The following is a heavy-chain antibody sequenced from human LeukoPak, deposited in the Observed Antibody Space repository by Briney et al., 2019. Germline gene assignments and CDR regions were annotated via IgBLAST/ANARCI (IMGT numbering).Heavy chain of an antibody. CDR2: ISFDAKKK. V-gene: IGHV3-30*04. CDR3: VREPFSTSATAY. Sequence: GRSLRLSCEASGFIFRSHDMHWVRQATGQGLEWVAAISFDAKKKFYADSVRGRFTISRDNSKNTLYLQIDSLRPEDTALFYCVREPFSTSATAYWGQGTLVAVSS. CDR1: GFIFRSHD. J-gene: IGHJ4*02. D-gene: IGHD2/OR15-2a*01.